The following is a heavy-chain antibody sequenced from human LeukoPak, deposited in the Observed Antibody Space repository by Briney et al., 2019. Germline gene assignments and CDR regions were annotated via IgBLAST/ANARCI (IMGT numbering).Heavy chain of an antibody. V-gene: IGHV3-21*01. CDR3: ARDDCSSTSCYRHGMDV. CDR1: GFTLSSYS. CDR2: ISSSSSYI. D-gene: IGHD2-2*02. J-gene: IGHJ6*02. Sequence: PGGSLRLSCAASGFTLSSYSMTWVRQAPGKGLEWVSSISSSSSYIYYADSVKGRFTISRDNAKNSLYLQMNSLRAEDTAVYYCARDDCSSTSCYRHGMDVWGQGTTVTVSS.